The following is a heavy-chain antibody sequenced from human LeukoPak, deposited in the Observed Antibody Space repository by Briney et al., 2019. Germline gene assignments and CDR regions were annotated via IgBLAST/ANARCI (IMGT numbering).Heavy chain of an antibody. CDR1: GFTFSSYG. J-gene: IGHJ4*02. CDR3: ARAPWYSSLWYGEY. D-gene: IGHD6-13*01. V-gene: IGHV3-30-3*01. CDR2: ISYDGSDK. Sequence: PGGSLRLSCAASGFTFSSYGMHWVRQAPGKGLEWVAVISYDGSDKYYADSVKGRFTISRDNSKNTLYLQMNSLRAEDTAIYYCARAPWYSSLWYGEYWGQGTLVTVSS.